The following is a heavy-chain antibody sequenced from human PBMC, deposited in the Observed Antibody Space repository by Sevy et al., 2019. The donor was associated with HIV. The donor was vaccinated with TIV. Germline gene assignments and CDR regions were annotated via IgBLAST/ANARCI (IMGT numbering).Heavy chain of an antibody. CDR1: GYTFTSYG. V-gene: IGHV1-18*01. CDR2: ISTYNDNT. D-gene: IGHD1-7*01. Sequence: ASVKVSCKASGYTFTSYGVSGVRQAPGQGLEWMGWISTYNDNTNYAQKLQGRVTMTTDTSTSKAYMELRSLRSDDTAVYYCARMWYTWNYHFDYWGQGTLVTVSS. J-gene: IGHJ4*02. CDR3: ARMWYTWNYHFDY.